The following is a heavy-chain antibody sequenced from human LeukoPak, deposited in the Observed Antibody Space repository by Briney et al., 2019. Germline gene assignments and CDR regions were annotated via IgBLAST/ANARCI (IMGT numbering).Heavy chain of an antibody. Sequence: AGSLSLSCSASGFTFSTDAMHWVRQAPGRGLEYVSSISSDGRNTNYADSVKGRFTLSRDNSKNALFLQMSSLRSEDTALYYCVRRGSTGWYDSWGQGTLVTVSS. CDR1: GFTFSTDA. CDR2: ISSDGRNT. D-gene: IGHD2-2*01. V-gene: IGHV3-64D*08. J-gene: IGHJ5*01. CDR3: VRRGSTGWYDS.